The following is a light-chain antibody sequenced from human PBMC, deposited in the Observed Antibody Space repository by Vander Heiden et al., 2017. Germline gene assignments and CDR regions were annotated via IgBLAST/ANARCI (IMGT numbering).Light chain of an antibody. Sequence: QSALTQPASVSGSPGQSITISSPGTSSDVGGYNYVSWYQQHPGKAPKLMIYDVSNRPSGVSNRFSGSKSGNTASLTISGLQAEDEADYYCSSYTSSSTLDVFGTGTKVTVL. CDR1: SSDVGGYNY. J-gene: IGLJ1*01. V-gene: IGLV2-14*01. CDR3: SSYTSSSTLDV. CDR2: DVS.